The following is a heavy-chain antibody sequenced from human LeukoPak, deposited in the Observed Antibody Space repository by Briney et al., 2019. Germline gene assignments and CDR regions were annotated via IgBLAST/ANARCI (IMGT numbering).Heavy chain of an antibody. CDR2: INKDGTAK. V-gene: IGHV3-7*01. J-gene: IGHJ4*02. Sequence: GGSLRLSCAASGFAFSDYSMTWVRQAPGKGLEWVANINKDGTAKNYIDSVKGRFTISRDNAKNALFLYMNSLRVEDTAVYYCAREPVTAKIDYWGQGTLVTVSS. CDR1: GFAFSDYS. CDR3: AREPVTAKIDY. D-gene: IGHD4-11*01.